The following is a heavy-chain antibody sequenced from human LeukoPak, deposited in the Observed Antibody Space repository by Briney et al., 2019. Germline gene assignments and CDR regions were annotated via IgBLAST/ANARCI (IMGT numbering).Heavy chain of an antibody. D-gene: IGHD2-21*01. CDR1: GYIFTDYY. J-gene: IGHJ4*02. CDR2: INPNSGLT. V-gene: IGHV1-2*02. CDR3: VRDIVVVPAVEAEDC. Sequence: GASVKVSCKASGYIFTDYYLHWVRQAPGQGLEWMGWINPNSGLTNYAKRFQDRVTMTADTSVSTAYMQLTRLTSDDSAVYYCVRDIVVVPAVEAEDCWGQGTLVTVTS.